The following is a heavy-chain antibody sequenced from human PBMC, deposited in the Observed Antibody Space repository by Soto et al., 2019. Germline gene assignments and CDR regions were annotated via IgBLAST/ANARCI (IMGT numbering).Heavy chain of an antibody. V-gene: IGHV1-69*13. D-gene: IGHD6-6*01. CDR1: GYTFTSYG. CDR3: ASQSDIRIAALDY. J-gene: IGHJ4*02. Sequence: GASVKVSCKASGYTFTSYGISWVRQAPGQGLEWMGGIIPIFGTANYAQKFQGRVTITADESTSTAYMELSSLRSEDTAVYYCASQSDIRIAALDYWGQGTLVTVSS. CDR2: IIPIFGTA.